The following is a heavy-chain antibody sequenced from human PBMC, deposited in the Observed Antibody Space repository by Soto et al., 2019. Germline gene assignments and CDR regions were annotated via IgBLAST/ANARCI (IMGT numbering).Heavy chain of an antibody. CDR2: INPNSGGT. J-gene: IGHJ3*02. CDR3: ARDRHSSGWSDAFDI. Sequence: GASVEATCKAPGYTLTGKYMHWVRHAPEQGLEWMGWINPNSGGTNYAQKFQGWVTMTRDTSISTAYMELSRLRSDDTAVYYCARDRHSSGWSDAFDIWGQGTMVTVSS. V-gene: IGHV1-2*04. CDR1: GYTLTGKY. D-gene: IGHD6-19*01.